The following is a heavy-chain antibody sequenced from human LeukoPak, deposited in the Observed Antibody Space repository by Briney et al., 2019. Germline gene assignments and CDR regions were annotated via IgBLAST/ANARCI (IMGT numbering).Heavy chain of an antibody. CDR1: GFTFDDYG. CDR2: INWNGGST. CDR3: AKALSIKYSSAWYEYFHY. Sequence: PGGSLRLSCAASGFTFDDYGMSWVRQAPGKGLEWVSGINWNGGSTGYADSVKGRFTISRDNAKNSLYLQMNSLRAEDTALYYCAKALSIKYSSAWYEYFHYWGQGTLVTVSS. J-gene: IGHJ1*01. D-gene: IGHD6-13*01. V-gene: IGHV3-20*04.